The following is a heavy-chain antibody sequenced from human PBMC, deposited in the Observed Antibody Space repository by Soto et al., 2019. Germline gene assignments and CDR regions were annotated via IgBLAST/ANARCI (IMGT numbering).Heavy chain of an antibody. CDR2: IYYSVST. D-gene: IGHD5-18*01. V-gene: IGHV4-31*02. J-gene: IGHJ4*02. Sequence: SETLSLTWTVSGGSISSGGYYWSWIRQHRGKGLEWIGYIYYSVSTYYNPSLKSRVTISVDTSKNQFSLKLSSVTAADTAVYYCARSLRGYSYGYLDYWGQGTLVTVSS. CDR3: ARSLRGYSYGYLDY. CDR1: GGSISSGGYY.